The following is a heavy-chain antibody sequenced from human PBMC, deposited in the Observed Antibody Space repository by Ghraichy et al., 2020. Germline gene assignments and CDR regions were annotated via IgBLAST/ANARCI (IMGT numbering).Heavy chain of an antibody. D-gene: IGHD5-24*01. Sequence: LSLTCAASGFTFSNYWMHWVRQAPGKGLVWVSRINSDGTSTIYADSVKGRLIVSRDNAKNTLYLQMNRVGAGDTALYYCARGGDNHGFDYWGQGTLVTVSS. CDR1: GFTFSNYW. CDR3: ARGGDNHGFDY. CDR2: INSDGTST. J-gene: IGHJ4*02. V-gene: IGHV3-74*01.